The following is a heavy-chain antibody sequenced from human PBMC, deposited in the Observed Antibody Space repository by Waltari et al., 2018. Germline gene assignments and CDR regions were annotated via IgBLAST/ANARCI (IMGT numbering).Heavy chain of an antibody. CDR3: ARGGWGFYLDD. Sequence: EVQLVESGGGLVKPGGSLRLSCAASGFTFSSYSIKWGRQAPGKGLEWVSSISSTGSDTHHADSVKGRFSISRDNAKNSLYLQMNSLRAEDTAVYYCARGGWGFYLDDWGQGTLVT. V-gene: IGHV3-21*01. D-gene: IGHD7-27*01. J-gene: IGHJ4*02. CDR1: GFTFSSYS. CDR2: ISSTGSDT.